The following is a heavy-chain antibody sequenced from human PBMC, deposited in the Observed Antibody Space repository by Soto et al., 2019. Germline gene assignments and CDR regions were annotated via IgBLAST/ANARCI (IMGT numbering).Heavy chain of an antibody. CDR1: GGSIGSNNW. CDR2: IFHSGST. CDR3: ARVYTGSYSDY. J-gene: IGHJ4*02. D-gene: IGHD1-26*01. V-gene: IGHV4-4*02. Sequence: PSETLSLTCAVSGGSIGSNNWWSWVRQPPGKGLEWIGEIFHSGSTYYNPSLKTRVTISVDKSKNQFSLKLSSVTAADTAVYYCARVYTGSYSDYWGQGTLVTVSS.